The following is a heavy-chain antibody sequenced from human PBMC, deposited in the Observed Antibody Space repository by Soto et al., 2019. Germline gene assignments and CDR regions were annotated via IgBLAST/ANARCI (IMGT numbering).Heavy chain of an antibody. Sequence: WGTLSLTCTVSGGSMSSYYWTWIRQPAGKGLEWIGRVYSSGGTHYNPSLKSRVTISLDTSKNQFSLRLLSVTDADTAVYYCARGQRSSDWFDPWGQGTLVTVSS. V-gene: IGHV4-4*07. D-gene: IGHD2-2*01. CDR2: VYSSGGT. J-gene: IGHJ5*02. CDR3: ARGQRSSDWFDP. CDR1: GGSMSSYY.